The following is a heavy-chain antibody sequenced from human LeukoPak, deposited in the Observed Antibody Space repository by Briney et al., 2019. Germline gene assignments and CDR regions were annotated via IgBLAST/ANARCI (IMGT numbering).Heavy chain of an antibody. CDR2: ISGSGGST. D-gene: IGHD3-10*01. Sequence: GGSLRLSCAASRFTFNNYAMSWVRQAPGKGLEWVSAISGSGGSTYYADSVKGRFTISRDNSKNTQYLQMNIMRAEDTAVYYCAKDGLVWFGELNWGQGTLVTVSS. J-gene: IGHJ4*02. CDR1: RFTFNNYA. CDR3: AKDGLVWFGELN. V-gene: IGHV3-23*01.